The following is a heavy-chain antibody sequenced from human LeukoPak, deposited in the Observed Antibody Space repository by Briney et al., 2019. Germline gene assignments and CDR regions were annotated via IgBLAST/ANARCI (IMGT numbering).Heavy chain of an antibody. CDR2: ISFDGSNK. CDR1: GFAFRSYV. J-gene: IGHJ4*02. D-gene: IGHD6-19*01. Sequence: GGSLRLSCTASGFAFRSYVMYWVRQAPGKGLEWVAVISFDGSNKYYADSVKGRFTISRDNSKNTLYLQMNSLRAEDTAVYYCARELEPGIAVAGIYYWGQGTLVTVSS. CDR3: ARELEPGIAVAGIYY. V-gene: IGHV3-30-3*01.